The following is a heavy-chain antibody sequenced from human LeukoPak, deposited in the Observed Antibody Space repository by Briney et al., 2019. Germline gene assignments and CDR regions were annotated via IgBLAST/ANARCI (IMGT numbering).Heavy chain of an antibody. CDR1: GFTFSDYY. CDR3: ARDRHYYDSSGPAGSYFDY. V-gene: IGHV3-11*04. J-gene: IGHJ4*02. Sequence: GGSLRLSCAASGFTFSDYYMSWIRQAPGKGLEWVSYISSSGSTIYYADSVKGRFTISRDNAKNSLYLQMNSLRAEDTAVYYCARDRHYYDSSGPAGSYFDYWGQGTLVTVSS. D-gene: IGHD3-22*01. CDR2: ISSSGSTI.